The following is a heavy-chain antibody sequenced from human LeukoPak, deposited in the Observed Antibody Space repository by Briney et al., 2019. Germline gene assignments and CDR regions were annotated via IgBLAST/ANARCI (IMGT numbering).Heavy chain of an antibody. Sequence: GGSLRLSCVASGFTFSSYGMNWVRQAPGKGLEWVSGISWNSGSIGYADSVKGRFTISRDNAKNSLYLQMNSLRAEDTALYYCAKDIWTGYYYDSSGYFQLDAFDIWGQGTMVTVSS. V-gene: IGHV3-9*01. D-gene: IGHD3-22*01. CDR3: AKDIWTGYYYDSSGYFQLDAFDI. CDR2: ISWNSGSI. CDR1: GFTFSSYG. J-gene: IGHJ3*02.